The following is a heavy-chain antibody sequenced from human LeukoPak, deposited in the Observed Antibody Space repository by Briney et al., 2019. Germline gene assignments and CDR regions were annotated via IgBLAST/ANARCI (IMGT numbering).Heavy chain of an antibody. CDR1: GYSFTSYW. J-gene: IGHJ6*03. D-gene: IGHD6-6*01. V-gene: IGHV5-51*01. Sequence: GEALKISCKGSGYSFTSYWIGWVRQMPGKGLEWMGIIYPGDSDTRYSPSFQGQVTISADKSISTAYLQWSSLKASDTAMYYCARRKEYSSSSAEYYYYYYMDVWGKGTTVTVSS. CDR2: IYPGDSDT. CDR3: ARRKEYSSSSAEYYYYYYMDV.